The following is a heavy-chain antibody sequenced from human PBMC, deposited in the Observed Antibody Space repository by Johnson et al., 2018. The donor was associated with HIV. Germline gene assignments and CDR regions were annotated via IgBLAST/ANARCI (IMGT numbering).Heavy chain of an antibody. CDR3: AKNNQVWGLLPVDAFDI. V-gene: IGHV3-11*04. CDR2: ISSSGNSI. CDR1: GFTFSDYY. J-gene: IGHJ3*02. D-gene: IGHD1-26*01. Sequence: QVQLVESGGGLVKPGGSLRISCAASGFTFSDYYMNWIRQVPGKGLQWISHISSSGNSIYYADSVKGRFTISRDNSKNTLYLQVNSLRPEDTAVYYCAKNNQVWGLLPVDAFDIWGQGTLITVSS.